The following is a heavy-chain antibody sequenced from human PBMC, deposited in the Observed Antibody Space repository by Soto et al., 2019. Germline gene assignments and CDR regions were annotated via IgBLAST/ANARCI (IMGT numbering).Heavy chain of an antibody. D-gene: IGHD3-3*01. V-gene: IGHV4-59*01. CDR1: GGSISSYY. J-gene: IGHJ6*03. CDR2: IYYSGST. CDR3: AIGSLDYDFWSGYRAPFGSMDV. Sequence: PSETLSLTCTVSGGSISSYYWSWIRQPPGKGLEWIGYIYYSGSTNYNPSLKSRVTISVDTSKNQFSLKLSSVTAADTAVYYCAIGSLDYDFWSGYRAPFGSMDVWGKGTTVTVSS.